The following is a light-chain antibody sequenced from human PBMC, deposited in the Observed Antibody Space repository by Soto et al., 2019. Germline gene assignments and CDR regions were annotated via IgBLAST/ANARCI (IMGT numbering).Light chain of an antibody. Sequence: QSVLTQPPSASGTPGQRVTISCSGGSSNIGTNYVYWYQQLPGTAPKLLVYRNNLRPSGVPDRFSASKSGTSASLAISGLRSEDEADYFCAGWDDSLHGLLFGAGTKVTVL. CDR1: SSNIGTNY. CDR3: AGWDDSLHGLL. J-gene: IGLJ1*01. CDR2: RNN. V-gene: IGLV1-47*01.